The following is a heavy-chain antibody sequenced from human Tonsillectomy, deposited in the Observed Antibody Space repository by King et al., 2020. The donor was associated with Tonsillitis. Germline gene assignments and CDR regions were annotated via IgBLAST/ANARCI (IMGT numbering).Heavy chain of an antibody. J-gene: IGHJ4*02. CDR2: ISYDGSNK. CDR3: AKAPALRYFDWLSPDY. CDR1: GFTFSSYG. V-gene: IGHV3-30*18. Sequence: VQLVESGGGVVQPGRSLRLSCAATGFTFSSYGMHWVRQAPGKGLEWVAVISYDGSNKYYADSVKGRFTISRDNSQNTLYLQKNSLGAEDTAVYYCAKAPALRYFDWLSPDYWGQGTLVTVSS. D-gene: IGHD3-9*01.